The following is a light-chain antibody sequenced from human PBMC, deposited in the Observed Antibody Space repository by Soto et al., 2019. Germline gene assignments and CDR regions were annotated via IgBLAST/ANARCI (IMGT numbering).Light chain of an antibody. Sequence: QAVLTQPPSASGTPGQRVTISCSGSSSNIGSNTVNWYQQLPGTTPKLLIYNNNQRPSGVPDRFSGSKSGTSASLAISGLQSEDEADYYCAAWDDSLNGQVFGGGTQLTVL. J-gene: IGLJ3*02. CDR1: SSNIGSNT. V-gene: IGLV1-44*01. CDR3: AAWDDSLNGQV. CDR2: NNN.